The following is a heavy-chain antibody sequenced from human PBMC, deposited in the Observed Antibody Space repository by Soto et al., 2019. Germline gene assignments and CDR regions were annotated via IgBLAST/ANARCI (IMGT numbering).Heavy chain of an antibody. D-gene: IGHD5-12*01. V-gene: IGHV3-23*01. CDR3: AKGYSGYDLNWFDP. J-gene: IGHJ5*02. Sequence: GGSLRLSCAASGSTFSSYPMSWVRQAPGKGLEWASAISGRIGRTYYADSVKGRFTISRDNFKNILYLQMNSLRAEDTAVYYCAKGYSGYDLNWFDPWGQGTLVTVSS. CDR2: ISGRIGRT. CDR1: GSTFSSYP.